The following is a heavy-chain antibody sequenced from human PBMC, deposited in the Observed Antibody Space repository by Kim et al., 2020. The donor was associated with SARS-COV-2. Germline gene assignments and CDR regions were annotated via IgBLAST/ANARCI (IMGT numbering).Heavy chain of an antibody. CDR1: GGSISSGGYY. Sequence: SETLSLTCTVSGGSISSGGYYWSWIRQHPGKGLEWIGYIYYSGSTYYNPSLKSRVTISVDTSKNQFSLKLSSVTAADTAVYCCARALYCSSTSCYVDNYYFDYWGQGTLVTVSS. D-gene: IGHD2-2*01. CDR2: IYYSGST. J-gene: IGHJ4*02. V-gene: IGHV4-31*03. CDR3: ARALYCSSTSCYVDNYYFDY.